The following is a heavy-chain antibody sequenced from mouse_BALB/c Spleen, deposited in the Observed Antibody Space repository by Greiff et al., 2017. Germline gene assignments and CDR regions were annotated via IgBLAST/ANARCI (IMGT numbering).Heavy chain of an antibody. D-gene: IGHD1-1*01. CDR3: APIYYYGSSSFAY. CDR1: GYTFTSYV. V-gene: IGHV1-14*01. J-gene: IGHJ3*01. Sequence: EVQLQQSGPELVKPGASVKMSCKASGYTFTSYVMHWVKQKPGQGLEWIGYINPYNDGTKYNEKFKGKATLTSDKSSSTAYMELSSLTSEDSAVYYCAPIYYYGSSSFAYWGQGTLVTVSA. CDR2: INPYNDGT.